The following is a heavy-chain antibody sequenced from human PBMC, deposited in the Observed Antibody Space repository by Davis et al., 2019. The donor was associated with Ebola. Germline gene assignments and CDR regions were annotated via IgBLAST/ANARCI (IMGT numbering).Heavy chain of an antibody. CDR2: IIPILGIA. V-gene: IGHV1-69*04. CDR3: ARGIQYSSSRVQLLYY. D-gene: IGHD6-6*01. J-gene: IGHJ4*02. CDR1: GYTFTSYA. Sequence: SVKVSCKASGYTFTSYAMNWVRQAPGQGLEWMGRIIPILGIANYAQKFQGRVTITADKSTSTAYMELSSLRSEDTAVYYCARGIQYSSSRVQLLYYWGQGTLVTVSS.